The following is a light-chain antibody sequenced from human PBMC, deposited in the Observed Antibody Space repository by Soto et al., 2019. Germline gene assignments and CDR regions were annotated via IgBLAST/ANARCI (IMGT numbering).Light chain of an antibody. Sequence: DIQMTQSPSSLSASVGDRVTITCRASQGISNYLAWYQQKPGKVPHLLLYAASTLQSGVPSRFSGSGSGTDFTLTIRSLHPEDVANYYCQKYNSAPLTFGGGTKVEIK. CDR1: QGISNY. J-gene: IGKJ4*01. CDR3: QKYNSAPLT. V-gene: IGKV1-27*01. CDR2: AAS.